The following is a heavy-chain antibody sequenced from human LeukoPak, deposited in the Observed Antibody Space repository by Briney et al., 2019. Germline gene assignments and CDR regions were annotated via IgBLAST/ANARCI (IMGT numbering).Heavy chain of an antibody. V-gene: IGHV3-30-3*01. Sequence: PGGSLRLSCAASGFTFSSYAMHWVRQAPGKGLEWVAVISYDGSNKYYADSVKGRFTISRDNSKNTLYLQMNSLRAEGTAVYYCARAHCSSTSCYGDYWGQGTLVTVSS. CDR2: ISYDGSNK. CDR1: GFTFSSYA. D-gene: IGHD2-2*01. CDR3: ARAHCSSTSCYGDY. J-gene: IGHJ4*02.